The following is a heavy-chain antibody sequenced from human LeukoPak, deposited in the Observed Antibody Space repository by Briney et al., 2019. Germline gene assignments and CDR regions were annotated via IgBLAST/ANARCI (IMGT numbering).Heavy chain of an antibody. V-gene: IGHV3-66*01. CDR2: IYSGGST. Sequence: GGSLRLSCAASGFTVSSNYMSWVRQAPGKGLEWVSVIYSGGSTYYADSVKGRFTISRDNSKNTLYLQMNSLRAEDTAVYYCARDLAIFGVAASAAFDIWGQGTMVTVSS. J-gene: IGHJ3*02. D-gene: IGHD3-3*01. CDR1: GFTVSSNY. CDR3: ARDLAIFGVAASAAFDI.